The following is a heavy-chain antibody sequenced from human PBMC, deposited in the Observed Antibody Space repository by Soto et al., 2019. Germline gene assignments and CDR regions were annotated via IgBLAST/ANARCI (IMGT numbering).Heavy chain of an antibody. CDR2: IYYSGSN. V-gene: IGHV4-30-4*01. D-gene: IGHD3-16*01. Sequence: SETLSLTCTVSGASINSGDYYWSWIRQPPGKGLEWIGHIYYSGSNYYNPSLKSRAGISVDSSKSQVSLKLTSVTAADTAVFFCARLLMNDYRLDYLGQGPLGTVSS. J-gene: IGHJ4*02. CDR1: GASINSGDYY. CDR3: ARLLMNDYRLDY.